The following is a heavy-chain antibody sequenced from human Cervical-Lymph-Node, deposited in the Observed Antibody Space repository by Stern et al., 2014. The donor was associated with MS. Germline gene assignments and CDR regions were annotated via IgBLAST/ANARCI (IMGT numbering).Heavy chain of an antibody. V-gene: IGHV4-59*02. CDR3: ARDPSTTASDWFFDL. Sequence: QVQLQESGPGLVKPSETLSLTCTVSGGPVSDYYWTWIRQRPGKGLEWIGYISDPGTTNYNPSLHSRVTITLDTSQNQVSLRLRSVTAADTAVYYCARDPSTTASDWFFDLWGRGSLVTVSS. CDR2: ISDPGTT. D-gene: IGHD2-21*02. J-gene: IGHJ2*01. CDR1: GGPVSDYY.